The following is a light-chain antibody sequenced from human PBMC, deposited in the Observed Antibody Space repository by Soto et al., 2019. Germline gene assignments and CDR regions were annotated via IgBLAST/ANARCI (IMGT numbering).Light chain of an antibody. CDR2: GAS. J-gene: IGKJ2*02. V-gene: IGKV3-15*01. Sequence: EIVMTQSPATLSVSPGERATLSCRASQSVSGTLAWYQQKAGQAPRLLIYGASTRVTGIPARFSGSGSGTEFTLTISSLQSEDFAVYYCQQYNNWPGTFGQGTKLEIK. CDR3: QQYNNWPGT. CDR1: QSVSGT.